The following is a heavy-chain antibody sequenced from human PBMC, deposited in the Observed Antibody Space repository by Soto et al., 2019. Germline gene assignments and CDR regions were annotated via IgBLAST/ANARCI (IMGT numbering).Heavy chain of an antibody. CDR3: ARHGSGWDY. CDR2: INAGNGNT. D-gene: IGHD6-19*01. J-gene: IGHJ4*02. V-gene: IGHV1-3*05. Sequence: QVQLVQSGAEEKKPGASVKVSCKASGYTFTSYAMHWVRQAPGQRPEWMGWINAGNGNTKYSQKFQGRGIITRDTSASTAYRELSSLRSEDTAVYYCARHGSGWDYWGQGTLVTVSS. CDR1: GYTFTSYA.